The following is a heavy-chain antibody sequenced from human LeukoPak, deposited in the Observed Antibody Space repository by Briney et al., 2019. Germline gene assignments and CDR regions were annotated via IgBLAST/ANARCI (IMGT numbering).Heavy chain of an antibody. Sequence: PGGSLRLSCAASGFTFSRHCMGWVRQAPGKGPEWVASIKQDGSQYYVASVKGRFIISRDNAKNSLSLQMNSLRAEDTAVYSCARGPDYGDRLDFFDYWGQGTLVTVSS. V-gene: IGHV3-7*01. CDR2: IKQDGSQ. CDR3: ARGPDYGDRLDFFDY. D-gene: IGHD4-17*01. J-gene: IGHJ4*02. CDR1: GFTFSRHC.